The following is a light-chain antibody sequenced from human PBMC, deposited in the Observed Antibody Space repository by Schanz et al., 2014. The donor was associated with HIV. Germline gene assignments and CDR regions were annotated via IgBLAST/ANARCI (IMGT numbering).Light chain of an antibody. Sequence: QSVLTQPPSASGTPGQRVTISCSGSSSDIGANAVIWYQQLPGTAPKLLIYGNDQRPSGVPDRFSGSKSGTSASLAISGLQSEDEADYYCAAWDDSLHGVFGGGTKLTVL. J-gene: IGLJ3*02. V-gene: IGLV1-44*01. CDR1: SSDIGANA. CDR2: GND. CDR3: AAWDDSLHGV.